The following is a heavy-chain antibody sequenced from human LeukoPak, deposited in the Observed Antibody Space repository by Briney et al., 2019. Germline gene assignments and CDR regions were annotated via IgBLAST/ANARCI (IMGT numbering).Heavy chain of an antibody. J-gene: IGHJ4*02. CDR1: GYTFTGYY. D-gene: IGHD4-23*01. CDR2: INPNSGGT. V-gene: IGHV1-2*02. CDR3: ARDEFTADYGGNSPVN. Sequence: ASVEVSCKASGYTFTGYYMHWVRQAPGQGLEWMGWINPNSGGTNYAQKFQGRVTMTRDTSISTAYMELSRLRSDDTAVYYCARDEFTADYGGNSPVNWGQGTLVTVSS.